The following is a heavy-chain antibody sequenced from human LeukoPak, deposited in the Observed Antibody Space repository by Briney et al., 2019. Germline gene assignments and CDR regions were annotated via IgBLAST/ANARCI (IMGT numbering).Heavy chain of an antibody. D-gene: IGHD4-17*01. CDR2: ISAYNGNT. Sequence: ASVKVSCKASGYTLTSYGISWVRQAPGQGLEWMGWISAYNGNTNYAQKLQGRVTMTTDTSTSTAYMELRSLRSDDTAVYFCARTNDYGDYGIVGDISDIWGQGTMVTVSS. CDR3: ARTNDYGDYGIVGDISDI. CDR1: GYTLTSYG. V-gene: IGHV1-18*01. J-gene: IGHJ3*02.